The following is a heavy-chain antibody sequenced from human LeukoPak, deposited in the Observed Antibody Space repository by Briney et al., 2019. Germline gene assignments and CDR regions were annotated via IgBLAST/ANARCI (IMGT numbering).Heavy chain of an antibody. Sequence: GGSLILSCAASGFTFDDYAMHWVRQAPGKGLEWVSGISWNSGSIGYADSVKGRFTISRDDAKNSLYLEMDSLRAEDTAVYYCARTIYYYESTSYFSDAFDVWGQGTMVTVSS. CDR3: ARTIYYYESTSYFSDAFDV. V-gene: IGHV3-9*01. J-gene: IGHJ3*01. CDR2: ISWNSGSI. CDR1: GFTFDDYA. D-gene: IGHD3-22*01.